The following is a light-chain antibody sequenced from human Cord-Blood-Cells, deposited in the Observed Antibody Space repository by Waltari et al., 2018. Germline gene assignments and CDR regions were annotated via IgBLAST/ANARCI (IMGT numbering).Light chain of an antibody. CDR1: PGISSY. V-gene: IGKV1-8*01. J-gene: IGKJ2*01. CDR3: QQYYSYPYT. CDR2: AAS. Sequence: AIRMTQSPSSFSASTGDRVTITCRASPGISSYLAWYQQKPGKAPKLLIYAASTLQSWVPSRFSGSGSGTDFTLTISCLQSEDFATYYCQQYYSYPYTFGQGTKLEIK.